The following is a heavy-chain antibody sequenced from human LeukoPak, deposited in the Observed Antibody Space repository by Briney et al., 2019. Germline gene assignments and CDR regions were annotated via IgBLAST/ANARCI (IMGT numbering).Heavy chain of an antibody. D-gene: IGHD3-10*01. CDR1: GYTFTIYG. J-gene: IGHJ4*02. CDR3: ARDGEYGTGSYYRGCFDY. CDR2: IHPRSGET. V-gene: IGHV1-2*02. Sequence: ASVKVSCKASGYTFTIYGISWVRQAPGQGLEWMGWIHPRSGETNYAYKFRGRVTMTRDTSISTAYMDLGSLGSDDTAVYYCARDGEYGTGSYYRGCFDYWGQGILVTVSS.